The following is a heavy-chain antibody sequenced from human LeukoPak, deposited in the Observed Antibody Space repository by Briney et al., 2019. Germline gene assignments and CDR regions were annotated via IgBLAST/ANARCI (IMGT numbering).Heavy chain of an antibody. CDR2: IYPGDSAT. CDR1: GYIFTNYW. D-gene: IGHD3-22*01. CDR3: ARLGRYDNSGYYYAY. V-gene: IGHV5-51*01. J-gene: IGHJ4*02. Sequence: GESLKISCKASGYIFTNYWIGWVRQMPGKGLEWMGIIYPGDSATRYSPSFQGQVTISADKSISTAYLQWSSLKASDTAMYYCARLGRYDNSGYYYAYWGQGIQVTVSS.